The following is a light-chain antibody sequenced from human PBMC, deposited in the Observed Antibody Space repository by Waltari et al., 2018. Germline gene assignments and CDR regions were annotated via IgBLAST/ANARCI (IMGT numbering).Light chain of an antibody. V-gene: IGKV1-39*01. Sequence: DIQMTQSPSSLSASVGDRVTITCRASQNINSFLNWYQQKPGRAPKLLTIAESSLNSGVPSRFSGSGSGTDYTLTISSLQPEDFATYYCQQSYSTWTSGQGTKVEIK. CDR1: QNINSF. J-gene: IGKJ1*01. CDR2: AES. CDR3: QQSYSTWT.